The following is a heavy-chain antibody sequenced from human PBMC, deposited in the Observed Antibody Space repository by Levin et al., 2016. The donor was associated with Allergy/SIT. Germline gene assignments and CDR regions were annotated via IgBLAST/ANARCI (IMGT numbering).Heavy chain of an antibody. CDR2: IIPIFGTA. D-gene: IGHD6-19*01. V-gene: IGHV1-69*13. J-gene: IGHJ2*01. Sequence: SVKVSCKASGGTFSSYAISWVRQAPGQGLEWMGGIIPIFGTANYAQKFQGRVTITADESTSTAYMELSSLRSEDTAVYYCAGRKAGYWYFDLWGRGTLVTVSS. CDR3: AGRKAGYWYFDL. CDR1: GGTFSSYA.